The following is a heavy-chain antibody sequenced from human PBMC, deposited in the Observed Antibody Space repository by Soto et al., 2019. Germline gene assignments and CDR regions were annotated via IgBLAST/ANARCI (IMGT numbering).Heavy chain of an antibody. Sequence: SETLSLTCTVSGGSISSSSYYWGWIRQPPGKGLEWIGSIYYSGSTNYNPSLKSRVTISVDTSKNQFSLKLSSVTAADTAVYYCARDQGSSSWAFDIWGQGTMVTVS. V-gene: IGHV4-39*07. CDR2: IYYSGST. CDR1: GGSISSSSYY. J-gene: IGHJ3*02. CDR3: ARDQGSSSWAFDI. D-gene: IGHD6-13*01.